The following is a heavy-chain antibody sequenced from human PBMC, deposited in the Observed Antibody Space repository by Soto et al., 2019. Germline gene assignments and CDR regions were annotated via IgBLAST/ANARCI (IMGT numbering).Heavy chain of an antibody. CDR3: ARGLNDYLQYFDY. D-gene: IGHD3-16*01. Sequence: QVQFVQSGAEVKKPGASVKVSCKASGYTFTSYAMHWVRQAPGQRLEWMGWINAGNGNTKYSQKFQGRVTITRDTSASTAYMELSSLRSEDTAVYYCARGLNDYLQYFDYWGQGTLVTVSS. J-gene: IGHJ4*02. CDR2: INAGNGNT. CDR1: GYTFTSYA. V-gene: IGHV1-3*01.